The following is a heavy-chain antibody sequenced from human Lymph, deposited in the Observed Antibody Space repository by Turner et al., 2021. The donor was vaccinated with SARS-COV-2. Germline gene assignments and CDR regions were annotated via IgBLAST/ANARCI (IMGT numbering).Heavy chain of an antibody. CDR2: ISYDGGHK. J-gene: IGHJ6*02. CDR1: GCTFISYG. V-gene: IGHV3-30*03. Sequence: QVQLVESGGGVVQPGRSLRLSCAASGCTFISYGMHWVRQAPGKGLEWVAVISYDGGHKSYADSVKGRFTISRDNSKNTLYLQMISLRAEDTAVYYCAWALYYYYGMDVWGQGTTVTVSS. CDR3: AWALYYYYGMDV.